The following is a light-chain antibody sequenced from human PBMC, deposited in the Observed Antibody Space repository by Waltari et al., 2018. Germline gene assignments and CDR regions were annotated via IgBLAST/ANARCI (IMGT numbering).Light chain of an antibody. V-gene: IGKV1-5*03. Sequence: DIQITQSPSTLSASVGDRVTITCRASQSIFSWLAWYQQKPGKAPNLLIYRASTLESGVPSRFSGSGSGTEFTLTITSLQPDDFATYYCQQYNTYSPYSFGQGTKLEIK. CDR2: RAS. J-gene: IGKJ2*03. CDR1: QSIFSW. CDR3: QQYNTYSPYS.